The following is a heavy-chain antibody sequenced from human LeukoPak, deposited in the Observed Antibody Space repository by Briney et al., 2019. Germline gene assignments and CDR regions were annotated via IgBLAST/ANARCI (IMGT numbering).Heavy chain of an antibody. CDR3: ASWALKSSDAFDI. J-gene: IGHJ3*02. Sequence: GGSLTLSCAASGFTFSRFAMSCVRQAPGRGLEWGSAIIGSGGSTYYADSVKGRFTISRDNSKNTLYLQMNSLRAEHTAVYYCASWALKSSDAFDIWGQGTMVTVSS. V-gene: IGHV3-23*01. D-gene: IGHD2-2*01. CDR1: GFTFSRFA. CDR2: IIGSGGST.